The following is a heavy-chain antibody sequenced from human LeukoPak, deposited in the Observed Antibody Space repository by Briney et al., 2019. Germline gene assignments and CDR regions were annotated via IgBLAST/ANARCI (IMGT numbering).Heavy chain of an antibody. CDR1: GGSISSYY. Sequence: PSETLSLTCTVSGGSISSYYWSWIRQPPGKGLEWIGYIYYSGSTNYNPSLKSRVTISVDTSKNQFSLKLNSVTAADTAVYYCATLGYCSTTNCSDAFDIWGQGTMVTVSS. CDR2: IYYSGST. CDR3: ATLGYCSTTNCSDAFDI. V-gene: IGHV4-59*12. J-gene: IGHJ3*02. D-gene: IGHD2-2*01.